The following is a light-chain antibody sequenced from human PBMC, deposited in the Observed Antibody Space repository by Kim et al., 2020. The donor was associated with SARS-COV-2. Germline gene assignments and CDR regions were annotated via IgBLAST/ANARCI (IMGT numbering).Light chain of an antibody. CDR1: QSISSY. Sequence: ASVGDRVTITCRASQSISSYLNWYQQKPGKAPKLLIYAASSLQSGVPSRFSGSGSGTDFTLPISSLQPEDFATYYCQQSYSTPWTFGQGTKVDIK. V-gene: IGKV1-39*01. CDR3: QQSYSTPWT. J-gene: IGKJ1*01. CDR2: AAS.